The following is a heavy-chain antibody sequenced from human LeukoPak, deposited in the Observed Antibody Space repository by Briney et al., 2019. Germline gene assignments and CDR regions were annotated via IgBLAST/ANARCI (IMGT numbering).Heavy chain of an antibody. Sequence: SVKVSCKASGGTFSSYAISWVRQAPGQGLEWMERIIPILGIANYAQKFQGRVTITADKSTSTAYMELSSLRSEDTAVYYCARAGYYDSSGYYYFDYWGQGTLATVSS. V-gene: IGHV1-69*04. CDR2: IIPILGIA. J-gene: IGHJ4*02. D-gene: IGHD3-22*01. CDR3: ARAGYYDSSGYYYFDY. CDR1: GGTFSSYA.